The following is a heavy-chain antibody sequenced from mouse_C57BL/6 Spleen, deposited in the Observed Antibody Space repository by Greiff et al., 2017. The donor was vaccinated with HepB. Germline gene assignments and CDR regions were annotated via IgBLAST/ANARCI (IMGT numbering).Heavy chain of an antibody. CDR2: IYPRSGNT. CDR1: GYTFTSYG. Sequence: VQLQQSGAELARPGASVKLSCKASGYTFTSYGISWVKQRTGQGLEWIGEIYPRSGNTYYNEKFKGKATLTADKSSSTAYMELRSLTSEDSAVYFCARRDSNYLYFDYWGQGTTLTVSS. D-gene: IGHD2-5*01. V-gene: IGHV1-81*01. J-gene: IGHJ2*01. CDR3: ARRDSNYLYFDY.